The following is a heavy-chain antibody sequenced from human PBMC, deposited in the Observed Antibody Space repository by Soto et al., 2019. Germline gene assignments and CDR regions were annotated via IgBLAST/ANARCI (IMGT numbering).Heavy chain of an antibody. CDR1: GFTFSSYA. CDR3: VKDSSAIAAAGASFDY. Sequence: PGGSLRLSCAASGFTFSSYAMHWVRQAPGKGLEYVSAISSNGGSTYYADSVKGRFTISRDNSKNTLYLQMSSLRAEDTAVYYCVKDSSAIAAAGASFDYWGQGTLVTVSS. V-gene: IGHV3-64D*08. J-gene: IGHJ4*02. CDR2: ISSNGGST. D-gene: IGHD6-13*01.